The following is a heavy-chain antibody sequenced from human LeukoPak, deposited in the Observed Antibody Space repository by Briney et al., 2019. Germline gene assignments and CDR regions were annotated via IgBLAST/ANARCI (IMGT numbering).Heavy chain of an antibody. CDR1: GFTFSSYW. D-gene: IGHD3-10*01. Sequence: GESLRLSCAASGFTFSSYWMSWVRQAPGKGLEWVANIKQDGSEKYYVDSVKGRFTISRDNAKNSLYLQMNSLRAEDTAVYYCARDGELLWFGEFLASMDVWGKGTTVTVSS. V-gene: IGHV3-7*01. CDR3: ARDGELLWFGEFLASMDV. CDR2: IKQDGSEK. J-gene: IGHJ6*03.